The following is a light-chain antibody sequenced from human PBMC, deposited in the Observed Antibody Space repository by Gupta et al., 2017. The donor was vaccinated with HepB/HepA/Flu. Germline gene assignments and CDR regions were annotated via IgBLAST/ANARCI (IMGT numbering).Light chain of an antibody. CDR3: QSYDTSLDVV. CDR2: GNN. V-gene: IGLV1-40*01. CDR1: SSNIGTGYD. J-gene: IGLJ2*01. Sequence: QSVLTQPPSVSGAPGQRVTISCSGTSSNIGTGYDVHWYQQLPGKAHKVLIYGNNIRPSGVPDRFSGSKSGTSAYLVITGLQADDEADYYCQSYDTSLDVVFGGGTKLTV.